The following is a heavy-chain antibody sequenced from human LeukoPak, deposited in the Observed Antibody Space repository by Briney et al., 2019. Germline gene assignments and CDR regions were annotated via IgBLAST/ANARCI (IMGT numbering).Heavy chain of an antibody. Sequence: GGSLRLSCTASGFTFGDYAMSWFRQAPGKGLEWVGFIRSKAYGGTTEYAASVKGRFTISRDDSKSIAYLQMNSLKTEDTAVYYCTRDVGSNYDILTGYYTVWFDPWGQGTLVTVSS. CDR3: TRDVGSNYDILTGYYTVWFDP. CDR1: GFTFGDYA. CDR2: IRSKAYGGTT. V-gene: IGHV3-49*03. J-gene: IGHJ5*02. D-gene: IGHD3-9*01.